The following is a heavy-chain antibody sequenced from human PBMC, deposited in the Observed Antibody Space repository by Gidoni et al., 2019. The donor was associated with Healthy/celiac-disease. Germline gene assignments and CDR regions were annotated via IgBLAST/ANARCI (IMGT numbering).Heavy chain of an antibody. V-gene: IGHV3-23*01. D-gene: IGHD1-26*01. J-gene: IGHJ4*02. CDR2: ISGSGGST. Sequence: EVQLLESGGGSVQPGASLTPSCAASRFSFNSYAMSWVRQAAGKGLEWVSAISGSGGSTYYADAVKGRFTISRDNSKNTLYMQMNSQRAEDTALYYCTKDIRGSSESSYFDSWGQGTLVTVSS. CDR3: TKDIRGSSESSYFDS. CDR1: RFSFNSYA.